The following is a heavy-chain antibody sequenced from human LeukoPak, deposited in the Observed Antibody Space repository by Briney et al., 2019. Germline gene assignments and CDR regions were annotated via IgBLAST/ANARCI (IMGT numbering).Heavy chain of an antibody. V-gene: IGHV1-8*01. CDR2: MNPNSGNT. Sequence: ASVKVSCKAPGYTFTSYDINWVRQATGQGLEWMGWMNPNSGNTGYAQKFQGRVTMTRNTSISTAYMELSSLRSEDTAVYYCARAITIFGVVINDAFDIWGQGTMVTVSS. J-gene: IGHJ3*02. D-gene: IGHD3-3*01. CDR3: ARAITIFGVVINDAFDI. CDR1: GYTFTSYD.